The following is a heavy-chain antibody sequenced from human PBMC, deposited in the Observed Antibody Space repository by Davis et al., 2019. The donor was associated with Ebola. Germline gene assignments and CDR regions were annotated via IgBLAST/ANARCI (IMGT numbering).Heavy chain of an antibody. CDR2: ISSSSSYI. CDR1: GFTFSSYC. D-gene: IGHD6-6*01. J-gene: IGHJ5*02. CDR3: ARGIAARGYNWFDP. Sequence: GGSLRLSCAASGFTFSSYCMSWVRQAPGKGLEWVSSISSSSSYIYYADSVKGRFTISRDNAKNSLYLQMNSLRAEDTAVYYCARGIAARGYNWFDPWGQGTLVTVSS. V-gene: IGHV3-21*01.